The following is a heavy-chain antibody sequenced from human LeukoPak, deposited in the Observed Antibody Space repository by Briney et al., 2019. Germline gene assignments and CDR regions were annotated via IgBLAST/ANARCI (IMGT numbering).Heavy chain of an antibody. D-gene: IGHD3-3*01. CDR3: ARGGFGAKGLFDY. CDR2: IYTSGST. V-gene: IGHV4-61*02. Sequence: SETLSLTCTVSGGSISSCSYYWSWIRQPAGKGLEWIGRIYTSGSTNYNPSLKSRVTISVDTSKNQFSLKLSSVTAADTAVYYCARGGFGAKGLFDYWGQGTLVTVSS. CDR1: GGSISSCSYY. J-gene: IGHJ4*02.